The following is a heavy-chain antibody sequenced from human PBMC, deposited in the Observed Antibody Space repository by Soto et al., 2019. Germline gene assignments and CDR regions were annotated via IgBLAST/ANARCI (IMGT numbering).Heavy chain of an antibody. Sequence: GASVKVSCKASGGTFSSYAISWVRQAPGQGLEWMGGIIPIFGTANYAQKFQGRVTITADKSTSTAYMELSSLRSEDTAVYYCARGIMLSRAIFGLDYWGQGTLVTVSS. D-gene: IGHD3-3*01. V-gene: IGHV1-69*06. CDR1: GGTFSSYA. CDR2: IIPIFGTA. CDR3: ARGIMLSRAIFGLDY. J-gene: IGHJ4*02.